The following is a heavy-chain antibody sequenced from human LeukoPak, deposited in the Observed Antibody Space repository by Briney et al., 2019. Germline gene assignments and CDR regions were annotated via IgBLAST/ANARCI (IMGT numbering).Heavy chain of an antibody. D-gene: IGHD5-18*01. CDR2: IRYDGTNK. CDR1: GFTFSNYG. Sequence: PGGSLRLSCAASGFTFSNYGMHWVRQAPGKGLDWVAFIRYDGTNKYYADSVRGRFTISRDNSKNTLYLQMNSLRAEDTAVYYCAKDLRYGRDFDYWGQGTLVTVSS. J-gene: IGHJ4*02. CDR3: AKDLRYGRDFDY. V-gene: IGHV3-30*02.